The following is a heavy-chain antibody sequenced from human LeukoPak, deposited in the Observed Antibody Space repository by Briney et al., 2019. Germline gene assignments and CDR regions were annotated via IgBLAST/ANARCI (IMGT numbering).Heavy chain of an antibody. D-gene: IGHD3-10*01. Sequence: PGGSLRLSCAASGFTFSSYGMNWVRQAPGKGLEWVSGISPSGDITYYADSVKGRFTISRDNSKNTVYLQMISLTAEDTAVYYCAKDDAWLRFGEWSQGTLVTVSS. CDR3: AKDDAWLRFGE. V-gene: IGHV3-23*01. CDR2: ISPSGDIT. J-gene: IGHJ4*02. CDR1: GFTFSSYG.